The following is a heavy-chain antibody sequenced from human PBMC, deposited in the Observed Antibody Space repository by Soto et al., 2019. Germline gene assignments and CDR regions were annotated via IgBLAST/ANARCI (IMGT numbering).Heavy chain of an antibody. D-gene: IGHD2-2*02. CDR2: MNPNSGNT. CDR3: ARGLPCSSCYNF. CDR1: GYTFTSYD. V-gene: IGHV1-8*01. Sequence: QVQLVQSGAEVKKPGASVKVSCKASGYTFTSYDINWVRQATGQGREWMGWMNPNSGNTGYAQKFQGRVTMTKNTSISTAYMDLSSLRSEDTAVYYCARGLPCSSCYNFWGQGTLVTVSS. J-gene: IGHJ4*02.